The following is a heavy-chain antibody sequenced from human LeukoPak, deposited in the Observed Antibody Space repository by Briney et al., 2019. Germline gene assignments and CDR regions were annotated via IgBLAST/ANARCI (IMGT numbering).Heavy chain of an antibody. CDR1: GYSFTSYW. J-gene: IGHJ4*02. CDR2: IQPGESES. Sequence: GESLKISCKTSGYSFTSYWIGWVRQMPGKGLEWMAIIQPGESESRYSPSFQGQVTISADKSITTISLQWTSLKASDTAMYYCATSPQRDYDNWGQGTLVTVSS. V-gene: IGHV5-51*01. CDR3: ATSPQRDYDN. D-gene: IGHD5-24*01.